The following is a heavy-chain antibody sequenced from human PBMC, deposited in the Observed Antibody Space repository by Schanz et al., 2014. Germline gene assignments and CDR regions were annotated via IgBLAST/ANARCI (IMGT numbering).Heavy chain of an antibody. CDR2: IKHDGSVK. CDR3: ARGGSGSHYRLDY. J-gene: IGHJ4*02. V-gene: IGHV3-7*02. Sequence: VRLVESGGGVVQPGRSLRLSCAASGFTFSDYWMSWVRQAPGKGPEWVANIKHDGSVKDYVDSVEGRFTVSRDNAENALYLQMNSLRAEDTGLYFCARGGSGSHYRLDYWGQGTLVTVSS. CDR1: GFTFSDYW. D-gene: IGHD1-26*01.